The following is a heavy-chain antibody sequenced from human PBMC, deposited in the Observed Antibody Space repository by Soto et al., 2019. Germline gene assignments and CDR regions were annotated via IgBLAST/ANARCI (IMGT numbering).Heavy chain of an antibody. CDR1: GYTFTDYY. V-gene: IGHV1-2*04. J-gene: IGHJ6*02. D-gene: IGHD2-15*01. Sequence: ASVKVSCKASGYTFTDYYIHWVRRAPGQGLEWMGWVNPNSGGTNYAQKFQGWVTMTRDTSISTVYMELSSLKSDDMAVYYCAREGAATANYGMDVWGQGTTVTVSS. CDR3: AREGAATANYGMDV. CDR2: VNPNSGGT.